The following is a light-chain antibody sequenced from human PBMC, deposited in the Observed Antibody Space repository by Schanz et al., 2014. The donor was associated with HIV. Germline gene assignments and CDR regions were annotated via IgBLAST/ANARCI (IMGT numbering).Light chain of an antibody. J-gene: IGLJ2*01. CDR3: SSYTSSSTVL. Sequence: QSALTQPAFVSGSPGQSITISCTGTNSDIGGFNFVSWYRQHPGKAPNLMIYEVSKRPSGVPDRFSGSKSGNTASLTISGLQAEDETDYYCSSYTSSSTVLFGGGTKLTVL. CDR2: EVS. CDR1: NSDIGGFNF. V-gene: IGLV2-14*01.